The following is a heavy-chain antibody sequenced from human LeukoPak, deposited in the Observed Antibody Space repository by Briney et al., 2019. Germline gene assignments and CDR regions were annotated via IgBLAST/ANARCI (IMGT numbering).Heavy chain of an antibody. D-gene: IGHD3-22*01. CDR3: AKDKRDSSGYFVDY. Sequence: PGRSLRLSCAASGFTFSSYGMHWVRQAPGKGLEWVSVISYDGSNKYYADSVKGRFAISRDNSKNTLYLQMNSLRAEDTAMYYCAKDKRDSSGYFVDYWGQGTLVTVSS. J-gene: IGHJ4*02. CDR1: GFTFSSYG. CDR2: ISYDGSNK. V-gene: IGHV3-30*18.